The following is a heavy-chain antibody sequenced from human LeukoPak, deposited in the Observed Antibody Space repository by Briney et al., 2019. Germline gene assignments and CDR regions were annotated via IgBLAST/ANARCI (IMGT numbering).Heavy chain of an antibody. Sequence: PGGSLRLSWAASGFTVSSNYRSWIRQAPGKGLEWVAVIYRSGSTHYADSVKDRFIISRDNSKNTLSLQVNSLRAEDTAVYSCAREDENYGLTLDIWGQGTMVTVSS. CDR3: AREDENYGLTLDI. CDR1: GFTVSSNY. CDR2: IYRSGST. V-gene: IGHV3-66*01. J-gene: IGHJ3*02. D-gene: IGHD3-10*01.